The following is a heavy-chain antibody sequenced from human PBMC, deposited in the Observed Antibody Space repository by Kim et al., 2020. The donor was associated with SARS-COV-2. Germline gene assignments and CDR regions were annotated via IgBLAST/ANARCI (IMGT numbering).Heavy chain of an antibody. CDR3: ARIDCSGGSCYQDFDY. J-gene: IGHJ4*02. D-gene: IGHD2-15*01. V-gene: IGHV1-2*02. CDR2: INPNSGGT. CDR1: GYTFTGYY. Sequence: ASLKVSCKASGYTFTGYYMHWVRQAPGQGLEWMGWINPNSGGTNYAQKFQGRVTMTRDTSISTAYMELSRLRSDDTAVYYCARIDCSGGSCYQDFDYWGQGTLVTVSS.